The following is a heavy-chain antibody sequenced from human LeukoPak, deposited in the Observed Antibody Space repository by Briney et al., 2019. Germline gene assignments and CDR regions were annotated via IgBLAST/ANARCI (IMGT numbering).Heavy chain of an antibody. CDR1: GFTFSSYA. CDR3: ARARYYDSWSGYYTSGLDYYYGMDV. Sequence: GGSLRLSCAASGFTFSSYAMHWVRQAPGKGLEWVAVISYDGSNKYYADSVKGRFTISRDNSKNTLYLQMNSLRAEDTAVYYCARARYYDSWSGYYTSGLDYYYGMDVWGQGTTVTVSS. J-gene: IGHJ6*02. D-gene: IGHD3-3*01. CDR2: ISYDGSNK. V-gene: IGHV3-30-3*01.